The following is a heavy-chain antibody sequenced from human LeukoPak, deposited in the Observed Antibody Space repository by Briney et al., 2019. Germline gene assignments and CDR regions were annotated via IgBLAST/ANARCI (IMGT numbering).Heavy chain of an antibody. D-gene: IGHD2-15*01. CDR3: ARGGLLLHNWFDP. V-gene: IGHV3-30*03. Sequence: QTGGSLRLSCAASGFTFSSYGMHWVRQAPGKGLEWVAVISNGGSNKYYADSVTGRVTISRDNSKNALYLQMNSLRAEDTAVYYCARGGLLLHNWFDPWGQGTLVTVSS. CDR2: ISNGGSNK. J-gene: IGHJ5*02. CDR1: GFTFSSYG.